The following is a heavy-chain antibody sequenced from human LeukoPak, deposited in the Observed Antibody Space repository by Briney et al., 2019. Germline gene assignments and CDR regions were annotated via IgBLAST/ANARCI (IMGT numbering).Heavy chain of an antibody. CDR1: GGSISSYY. V-gene: IGHV4-59*01. CDR3: ARGNIVATIRDGPTGWFDP. Sequence: SETLSLTCTVSGGSISSYYWSWIRQPPGKGLEWIGYIYYSGSTNYNPSLKSRVTISVDTSKNQFSLKLSSVTAADTAVYYCARGNIVATIRDGPTGWFDPWGQGTLVTVSS. CDR2: IYYSGST. J-gene: IGHJ5*02. D-gene: IGHD5-12*01.